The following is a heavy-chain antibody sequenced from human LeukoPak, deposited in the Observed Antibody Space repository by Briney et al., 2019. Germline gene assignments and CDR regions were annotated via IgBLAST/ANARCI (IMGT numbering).Heavy chain of an antibody. CDR1: GFTFSSYW. J-gene: IGHJ4*02. Sequence: GGSLRLSCAATGFTFSSYWMSWVRQAPGKGLEWVANIKQDGSDKNYVDSVKGRFTISKDNAKNLLSLEMNGLRAEDTAVYYCATYKHQLRTVYFDYWGQGTLVTVSS. V-gene: IGHV3-7*02. CDR2: IKQDGSDK. CDR3: ATYKHQLRTVYFDY. D-gene: IGHD1-1*01.